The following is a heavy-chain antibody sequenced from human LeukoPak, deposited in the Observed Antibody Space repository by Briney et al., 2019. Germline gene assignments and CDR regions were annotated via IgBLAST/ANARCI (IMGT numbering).Heavy chain of an antibody. Sequence: SETLSLTCTVSGGSISSYYWSWIRQPPGKGLEWIGYIYYSGSTNYNPSLKSRVTISVDTSKNQFSLKLSSVTAADTAVYYCARVAAVAGLDYYYYYYMDVWGKGTTVTISS. V-gene: IGHV4-59*12. CDR1: GGSISSYY. CDR3: ARVAAVAGLDYYYYYYMDV. D-gene: IGHD6-19*01. CDR2: IYYSGST. J-gene: IGHJ6*03.